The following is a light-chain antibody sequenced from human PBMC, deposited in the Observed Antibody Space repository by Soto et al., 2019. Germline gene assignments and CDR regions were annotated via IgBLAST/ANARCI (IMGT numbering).Light chain of an antibody. CDR2: DAS. CDR3: QQRSNWPYT. Sequence: EIVLTQSAASLSLSPGERATLSYRASQSVSSSLAWYQQKPGQAPRVLIYDASNRAPGIPARFSGSGSGTDFTLTISSLESEDVAVYYCQQRSNWPYTFGQGTKLEIK. V-gene: IGKV3-11*01. J-gene: IGKJ2*01. CDR1: QSVSSS.